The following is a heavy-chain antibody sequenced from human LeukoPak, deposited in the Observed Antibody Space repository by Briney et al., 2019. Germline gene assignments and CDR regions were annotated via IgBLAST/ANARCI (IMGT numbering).Heavy chain of an antibody. CDR1: GFTFSSYA. J-gene: IGHJ6*03. Sequence: GGSLRLSCAASGFTFSSYAMTWVRQAPGKGLEWVSAISGSGGRTHYADSVKGRFTISRDKSKNTLYLQMNSLRAEDTAVYYCARAEMSVVVVAATRYYYYYMDVWGKGTTVTVSS. CDR2: ISGSGGRT. D-gene: IGHD2-15*01. CDR3: ARAEMSVVVVAATRYYYYYMDV. V-gene: IGHV3-23*01.